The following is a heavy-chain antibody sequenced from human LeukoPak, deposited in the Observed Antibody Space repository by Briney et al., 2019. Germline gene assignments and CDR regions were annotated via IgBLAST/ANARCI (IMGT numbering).Heavy chain of an antibody. CDR3: ARSDIVVVVAAMDP. J-gene: IGHJ5*02. CDR1: GFTFSHYG. V-gene: IGHV3-30*03. CDR2: ISYDGSNK. D-gene: IGHD2-15*01. Sequence: GTSLRLSCAASGFTFSHYGIHWVRQAPGKGLEWVAVISYDGSNKYYADSVKGRFTISRDNSKNTLYLQMNSLRAEDTAVYYCARSDIVVVVAAMDPWGQGTLVTVSS.